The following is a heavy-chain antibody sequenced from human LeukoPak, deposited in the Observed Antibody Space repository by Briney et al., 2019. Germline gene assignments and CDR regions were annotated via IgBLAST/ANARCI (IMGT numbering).Heavy chain of an antibody. J-gene: IGHJ4*02. V-gene: IGHV1-24*01. D-gene: IGHD6-19*01. Sequence: EASVKVSCKVSGYTLTELSMHWVRQAPGKGLEWMGGFDPEDGETIYAQKFQGRVTMTRDTSISTAYMELSRLRSDDTAMYYCARVGSDSSGWRRFDYWGQGTLVTVSS. CDR2: FDPEDGET. CDR3: ARVGSDSSGWRRFDY. CDR1: GYTLTELS.